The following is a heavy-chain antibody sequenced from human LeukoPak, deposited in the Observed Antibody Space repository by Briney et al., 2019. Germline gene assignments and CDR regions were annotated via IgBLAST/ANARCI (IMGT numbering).Heavy chain of an antibody. Sequence: PSETLSLTCTVSGGSISSSSYYWGWIRRPPGKGLEWIGSIYYSGSTYYNPSLKSRVTISVDTSKNQFSLKLSSVTAADTAVYYCVYSSSWYEAFDIWGQGTMVTVSS. CDR2: IYYSGST. V-gene: IGHV4-39*07. CDR3: VYSSSWYEAFDI. J-gene: IGHJ3*02. CDR1: GGSISSSSYY. D-gene: IGHD6-13*01.